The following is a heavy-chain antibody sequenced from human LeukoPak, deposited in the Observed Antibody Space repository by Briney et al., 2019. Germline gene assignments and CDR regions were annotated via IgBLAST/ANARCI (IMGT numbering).Heavy chain of an antibody. D-gene: IGHD3-10*01. V-gene: IGHV3-48*04. J-gene: IGHJ4*02. Sequence: TGGFLRLSCAASGFTFSSYSVNWVRQAPGKGLEWVSYINTGSSTMYYADSVKGRFTISRDNAKNSLYLQMNSLRAEDTAVYYCARDSMVRGVLSSIYWGQGTLVTVSS. CDR1: GFTFSSYS. CDR3: ARDSMVRGVLSSIY. CDR2: INTGSSTM.